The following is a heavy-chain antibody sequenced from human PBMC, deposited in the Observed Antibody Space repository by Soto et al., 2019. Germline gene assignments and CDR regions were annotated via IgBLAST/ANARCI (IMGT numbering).Heavy chain of an antibody. J-gene: IGHJ4*02. D-gene: IGHD3-10*01. CDR2: LTGSSSNI. CDR3: ANGRATYGLLTHDY. V-gene: IGHV3-23*01. Sequence: PGGSLRLSCAASGCSFRNYAMSWVRQAPGKGLEWISTLTGSSSNIYYADSVKGRFAISRDNSRNTLYLQMNSLTAEDTAVYYCANGRATYGLLTHDYWGQGTLVTVSS. CDR1: GCSFRNYA.